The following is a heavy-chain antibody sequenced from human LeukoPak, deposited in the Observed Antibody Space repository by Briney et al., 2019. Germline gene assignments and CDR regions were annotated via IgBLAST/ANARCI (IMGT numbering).Heavy chain of an antibody. CDR3: AKDPIAVAGKGFDY. Sequence: GGSLRLSCAASGFTFSSYGMHWVRQAPGKGLEWVAFIRYDGSNKYYADSVKGRFTISRDNSKNTLYLQMNSLRAEDTAVYHCAKDPIAVAGKGFDYWGQGTLVTVSS. CDR2: IRYDGSNK. J-gene: IGHJ4*02. D-gene: IGHD6-19*01. V-gene: IGHV3-30*02. CDR1: GFTFSSYG.